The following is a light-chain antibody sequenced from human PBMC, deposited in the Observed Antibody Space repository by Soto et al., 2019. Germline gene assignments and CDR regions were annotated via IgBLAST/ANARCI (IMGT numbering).Light chain of an antibody. CDR1: SSDVGNYNL. CDR3: CSYAGSSTDVV. J-gene: IGLJ2*01. Sequence: QSALTQPASVSGSPGQSITISCTGTSSDVGNYNLVSWYQQHPGKAPKLMIYEGSKRPSGVSNRFSGSKSGNTASLTISGFQAEDEADYYCCSYAGSSTDVVFGGGTKLTVL. CDR2: EGS. V-gene: IGLV2-23*01.